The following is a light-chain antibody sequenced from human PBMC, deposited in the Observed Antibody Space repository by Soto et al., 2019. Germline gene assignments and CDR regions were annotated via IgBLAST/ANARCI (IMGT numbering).Light chain of an antibody. CDR3: QQYHSYPLT. Sequence: DIEMTQSPSTLSASVGDRVTITCRASQTISSWLAWYQQKPGKAPNLLIYDASSLESGVPSRFSGSGSGTEFTLPISSLQPDDFATYYCQQYHSYPLTFGGGTKVEIK. V-gene: IGKV1-5*01. CDR2: DAS. J-gene: IGKJ4*01. CDR1: QTISSW.